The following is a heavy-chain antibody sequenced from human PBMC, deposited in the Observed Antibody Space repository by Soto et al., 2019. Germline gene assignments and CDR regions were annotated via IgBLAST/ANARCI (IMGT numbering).Heavy chain of an antibody. CDR1: GDSVTSGTYF. V-gene: IGHV4-61*01. CDR2: IYYSGHT. CDR3: ARGVVVDFDP. D-gene: IGHD2-21*01. J-gene: IGHJ5*02. Sequence: QVQLQESGPGLVKPSETLSLTCTVSGDSVTSGTYFWTWIRQPPGKGLEWIGYIYYSGHTKYNPSLESRGTMSLHTFKNQFSLQLNSVTAADTAVYYCARGVVVDFDPWGQGTLVTVSS.